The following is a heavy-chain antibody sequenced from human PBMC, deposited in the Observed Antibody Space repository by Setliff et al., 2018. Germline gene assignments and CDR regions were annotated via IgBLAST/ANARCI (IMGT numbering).Heavy chain of an antibody. D-gene: IGHD1-26*01. V-gene: IGHV1-69-2*01. CDR3: ATTIVGATLDAFDI. CDR1: GGTFSSYA. Sequence: ASVKVSCKASGGTFSSYAISWVQQAPGKGLEWMGLVDPEDGETIYAEKFQGRVTITADTSTDTAYMELSSLRSEDTAVYYCATTIVGATLDAFDIWGQGTMVTVSS. CDR2: VDPEDGET. J-gene: IGHJ3*02.